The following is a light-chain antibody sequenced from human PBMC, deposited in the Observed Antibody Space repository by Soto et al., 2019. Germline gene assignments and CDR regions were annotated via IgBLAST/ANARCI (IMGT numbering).Light chain of an antibody. Sequence: IVMTQYPATLSVSPGDRATLSCRADQYVSSSVAWYQHKPGQAPRLLIHGASTRATDVPDRFRGSGFGTEFTLTISSLQAEDVAIYYCQQYYSTPLTFGGGTKVDIK. CDR2: GAS. CDR1: QYVSSS. V-gene: IGKV3-15*01. CDR3: QQYYSTPLT. J-gene: IGKJ4*01.